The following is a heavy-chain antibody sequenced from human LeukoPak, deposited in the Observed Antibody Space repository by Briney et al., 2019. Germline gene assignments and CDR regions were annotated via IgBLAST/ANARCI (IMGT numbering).Heavy chain of an antibody. CDR2: INPHTGGT. CDR1: GYTFTGYY. Sequence: ASVKVSCKASGYTFTGYYMHWVRQAPGQGLEWMGWINPHTGGTNYAQKFQGRVTMTRDASISTAYMELSSLRSEDTAVYYCAGGRTGIVVVPATLRNYYFDYWGQGTLVTVSS. J-gene: IGHJ4*02. CDR3: AGGRTGIVVVPATLRNYYFDY. V-gene: IGHV1-2*02. D-gene: IGHD2-2*01.